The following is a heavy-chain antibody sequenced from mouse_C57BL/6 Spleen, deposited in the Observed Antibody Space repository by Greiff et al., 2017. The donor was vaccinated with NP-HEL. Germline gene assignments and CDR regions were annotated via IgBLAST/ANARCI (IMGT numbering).Heavy chain of an antibody. J-gene: IGHJ4*01. CDR1: GYTFTSYW. D-gene: IGHD2-3*01. V-gene: IGHV1-52*01. Sequence: QVQLQQPGAELVRPGSSVKLSCKASGYTFTSYWMHWVKQRPIQGLEWIGNIDPSDSETHYNQKFKDKATLTVDKSSSTAYMQLSSLTSEDSAVYYCARDGYYPGDDWGQGNSVTVSS. CDR2: IDPSDSET. CDR3: ARDGYYPGDD.